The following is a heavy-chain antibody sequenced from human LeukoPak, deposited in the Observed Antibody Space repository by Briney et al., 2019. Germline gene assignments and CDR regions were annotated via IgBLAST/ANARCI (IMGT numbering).Heavy chain of an antibody. CDR3: ARGGGLDV. CDR2: INADGSIT. Sequence: GGSLRLSCAASGFTFSDYWMHWVRQVPGKGLVWVARINADGSITNHADSVKGRFTISRGNAENTLYLQMNSLRAEDTAVYYCARGGGLDVWGQGATVTVSS. V-gene: IGHV3-74*01. J-gene: IGHJ6*02. D-gene: IGHD3-16*01. CDR1: GFTFSDYW.